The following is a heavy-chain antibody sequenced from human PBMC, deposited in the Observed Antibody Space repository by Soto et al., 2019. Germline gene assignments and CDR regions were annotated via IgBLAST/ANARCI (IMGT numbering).Heavy chain of an antibody. J-gene: IGHJ3*02. CDR1: GFTFSSYA. V-gene: IGHV3-30-3*01. CDR2: ISYDGSNK. D-gene: IGHD3-9*01. Sequence: PGGSLRLSCAASGFTFSSYAIHWVRQAPGKGLGWVAVISYDGSNKYYADSVKGRFTISTDNSKNTLYLQMNSLRAEDTAVYYCAYVALRYFDWLPTTTANHAFDIWGQGTMVTVSS. CDR3: AYVALRYFDWLPTTTANHAFDI.